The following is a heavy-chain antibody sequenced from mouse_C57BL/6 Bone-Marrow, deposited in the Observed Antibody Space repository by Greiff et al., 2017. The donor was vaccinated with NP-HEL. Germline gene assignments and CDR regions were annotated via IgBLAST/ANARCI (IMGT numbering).Heavy chain of an antibody. J-gene: IGHJ3*01. CDR2: ISYDGSN. CDR1: GYSITSGYY. Sequence: VQLKQSGPGLVKPSQSLSLSCSVTGYSITSGYYWNWIRQFPGNKLEWMGYISYDGSNNYNPSLKNRISITRDTSKNQFFLKLNSVTTKDTATYYCARDSSGYVAYWGQGTLVTVSA. V-gene: IGHV3-6*01. D-gene: IGHD3-2*02. CDR3: ARDSSGYVAY.